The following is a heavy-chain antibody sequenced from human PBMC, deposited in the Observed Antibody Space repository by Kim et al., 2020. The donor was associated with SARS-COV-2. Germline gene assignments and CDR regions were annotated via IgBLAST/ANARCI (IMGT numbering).Heavy chain of an antibody. CDR1: GFTFSNYA. Sequence: GGSLRLSCAASGFTFSNYAMTWVRQAPGKGLEWVSTISGGGVTSHYADSVKGRFTISRENSKNTLSLQMNSLRADATSVYYCAKGTTSTTYSANDYWGQGTLVTVSS. CDR2: ISGGGVTS. V-gene: IGHV3-23*01. D-gene: IGHD2-2*01. J-gene: IGHJ4*02. CDR3: AKGTTSTTYSANDY.